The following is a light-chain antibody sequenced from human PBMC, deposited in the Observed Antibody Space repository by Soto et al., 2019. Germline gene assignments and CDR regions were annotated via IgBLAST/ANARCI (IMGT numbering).Light chain of an antibody. J-gene: IGKJ1*01. CDR3: MRALKTQWT. Sequence: DIVMTQSPLSLPVTPGEPSSISCRSSQSLLHSNGYNYLDWYLQRPGQSPQLLIYLGSNRASGVPDRLSGSASGTDFTLKISRVEAEDVGVYYCMRALKTQWTFGQGTKVEIK. CDR2: LGS. V-gene: IGKV2-28*01. CDR1: QSLLHSNGYNY.